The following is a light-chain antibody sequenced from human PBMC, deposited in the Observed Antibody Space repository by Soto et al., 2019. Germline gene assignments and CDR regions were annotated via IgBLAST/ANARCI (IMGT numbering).Light chain of an antibody. Sequence: EIVMTQSPGTLSLSPCEGATLSVSASQSVSSSYLAWYQQKPGQAPRLLIYDASNRATGIPARFSGSGSGTDFTLTISSLEPEDFAVYYCQQRSNWPPGFGQGTRLEI. J-gene: IGKJ5*01. CDR3: QQRSNWPPG. CDR1: QSVSSSY. V-gene: IGKV3D-20*02. CDR2: DAS.